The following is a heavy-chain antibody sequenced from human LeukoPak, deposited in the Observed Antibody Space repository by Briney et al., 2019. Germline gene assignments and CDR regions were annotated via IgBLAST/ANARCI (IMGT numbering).Heavy chain of an antibody. Sequence: PGGSLRLSCAASGFNFSDFYMNWIRQAPGKGLEWLSSISLSGSTITYAASVEGRVTVSRDNAKSSVFLQMHSLRADDTAVYYCAREASCSSTTCHFDYWGQGTLVTVSS. V-gene: IGHV3-11*01. D-gene: IGHD2-2*01. CDR3: AREASCSSTTCHFDY. J-gene: IGHJ4*02. CDR1: GFNFSDFY. CDR2: ISLSGSTI.